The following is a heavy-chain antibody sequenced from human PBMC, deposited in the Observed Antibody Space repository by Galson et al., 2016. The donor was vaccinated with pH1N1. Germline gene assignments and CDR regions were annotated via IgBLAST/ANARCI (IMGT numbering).Heavy chain of an antibody. CDR3: ALDTVPNGADH. V-gene: IGHV3-53*01. D-gene: IGHD4-17*01. CDR2: IYPRGTT. J-gene: IGHJ5*02. CDR1: EFLVTDRF. Sequence: SLRLSCAASEFLVTDRFMSWVRQAPGKRPEWVSTIYPRGTTYYADFAEGRFTISRDTSKNLLFLHMHALRAEDTALYYCALDTVPNGADHWGQGTLVTVSS.